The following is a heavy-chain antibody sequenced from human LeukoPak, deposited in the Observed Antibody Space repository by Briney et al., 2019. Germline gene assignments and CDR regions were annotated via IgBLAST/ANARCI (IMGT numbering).Heavy chain of an antibody. D-gene: IGHD5-12*01. J-gene: IGHJ6*03. Sequence: SETLSLTCTVSGGSISSYYWSWFRQPPGKGLEWIGYIHYSGSTHYNPSLKSRVTISVDTSKNQVSLKLRSVTAADTAVYYCARTTEGYAGGPGYSYYYYMDVWGKGTTVTISS. CDR3: ARTTEGYAGGPGYSYYYYMDV. CDR1: GGSISSYY. V-gene: IGHV4-59*01. CDR2: IHYSGST.